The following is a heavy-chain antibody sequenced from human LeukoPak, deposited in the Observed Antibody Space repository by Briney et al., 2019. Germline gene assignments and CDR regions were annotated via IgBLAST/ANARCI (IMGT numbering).Heavy chain of an antibody. CDR3: ASLSITMVRGVIGGWFDP. J-gene: IGHJ5*02. Sequence: PSETLSLTCTVSGGSISSYYWSWIRQPPGKGLEWIGYIYYSGSTNYNPSLKSRVTISVDTSKNQFSLKLSSVTAADTAVYYCASLSITMVRGVIGGWFDPWGQGTLATVSS. V-gene: IGHV4-59*01. CDR1: GGSISSYY. D-gene: IGHD3-10*01. CDR2: IYYSGST.